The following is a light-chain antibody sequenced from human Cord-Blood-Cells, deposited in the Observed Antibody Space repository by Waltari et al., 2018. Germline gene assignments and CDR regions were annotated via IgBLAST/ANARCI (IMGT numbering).Light chain of an antibody. CDR3: QQRSNWPPT. CDR2: VAS. Sequence: EIVLIQYPATLSSSPGERATLFCRASQRVSSYLAWYQQKPGQAPRLLIYVASNRATGIPARFSGSGSGTDFTLTISSLEPEDFAVYYCQQRSNWPPTFGQGTKVEIK. CDR1: QRVSSY. V-gene: IGKV3-11*01. J-gene: IGKJ1*01.